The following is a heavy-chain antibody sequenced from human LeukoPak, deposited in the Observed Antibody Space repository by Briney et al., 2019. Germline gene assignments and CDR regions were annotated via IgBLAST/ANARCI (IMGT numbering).Heavy chain of an antibody. J-gene: IGHJ1*01. CDR1: GYTFTTYS. V-gene: IGHV1-18*01. CDR3: AAATQPRGYFLR. CDR2: ISVNNGGT. D-gene: IGHD2-2*01. Sequence: ASVKVSCKASGYTFTTYSLAWVRQAPGQSLEWMGWISVNNGGTNYAQSFQDRVTLTRDTSTNTAYSELRSLRSDDTAIIYCAAATQPRGYFLRWGQGTLVIVFS.